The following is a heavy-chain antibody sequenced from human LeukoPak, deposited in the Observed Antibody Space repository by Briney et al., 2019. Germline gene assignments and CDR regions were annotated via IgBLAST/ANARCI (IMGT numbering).Heavy chain of an antibody. CDR2: FDPEDGET. CDR1: GYTLTELS. J-gene: IGHJ4*02. CDR3: ATGPAIIIVATEGGNFDY. D-gene: IGHD5-12*01. V-gene: IGHV1-24*01. Sequence: ASVKVSCKVSGYTLTELSMYWVRQAPGKGLEWMGGFDPEDGETIYAQKFQGRVTMTEDTSTDTAYMELSSLRSEDTAVYYCATGPAIIIVATEGGNFDYWGQGTLVTVSS.